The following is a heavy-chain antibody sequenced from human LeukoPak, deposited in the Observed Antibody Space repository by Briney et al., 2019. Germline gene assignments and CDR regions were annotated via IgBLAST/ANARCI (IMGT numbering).Heavy chain of an antibody. CDR1: GFTFSSYG. CDR3: AKDGRYYDILTGYYEFDY. V-gene: IGHV3-30*02. J-gene: IGHJ4*02. CDR2: IRYDGSNK. Sequence: GGSLRLSCAASGFTFSSYGMHWVRQAPGKGLEGVAFIRYDGSNKYYADSVKGRFTISRDNSKNTLYLQMNSLRAEDTAVYYCAKDGRYYDILTGYYEFDYWGQGTLVTVSS. D-gene: IGHD3-9*01.